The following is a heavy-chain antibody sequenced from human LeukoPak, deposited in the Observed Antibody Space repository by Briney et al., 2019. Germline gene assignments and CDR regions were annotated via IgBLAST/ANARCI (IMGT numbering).Heavy chain of an antibody. CDR3: AREYSGFDY. V-gene: IGHV4-61*08. Sequence: PSETLSLTCTVSGDPISSHSDYKWTWIRQPPGKGLEWIGYSYHIGSTIYNPSLKSRVTISVDASKNQFSLKLTSVTAADTTVYYCAREYSGFDYWGQGTLVTVSS. CDR2: SYHIGST. CDR1: GDPISSHSDY. D-gene: IGHD5-12*01. J-gene: IGHJ4*02.